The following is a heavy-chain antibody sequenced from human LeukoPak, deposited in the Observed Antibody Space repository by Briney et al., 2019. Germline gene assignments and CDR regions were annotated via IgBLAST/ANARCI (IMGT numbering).Heavy chain of an antibody. D-gene: IGHD3-10*01. CDR1: GFTFSDYY. V-gene: IGHV3-11*01. CDR2: ISSSGSTI. Sequence: GGSLRLSCAASGFTFSDYYMSWIRQAPGKGLEWVSYISSSGSTIYYADSVKGRFTISRDNAKNLLYLRMNSLRAEDTAVYYCAKRMVRGNTFDYWGQGTLVTVSS. CDR3: AKRMVRGNTFDY. J-gene: IGHJ4*02.